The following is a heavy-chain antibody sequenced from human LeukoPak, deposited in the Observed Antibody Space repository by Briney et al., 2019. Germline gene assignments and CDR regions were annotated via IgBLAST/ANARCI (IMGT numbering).Heavy chain of an antibody. V-gene: IGHV4-30-2*01. CDR1: GGSISSGGYS. Sequence: KASETLSLTCAVSGGSISSGGYSWRWIRQPPGKGLEWIGYIYHSGSTYYNPSLKSRVTISVDRSKNQFSLKLSSVTAADTAVYYRARAEGSSGYDLNFDYWGQGTLVTVSS. D-gene: IGHD5-12*01. CDR2: IYHSGST. CDR3: ARAEGSSGYDLNFDY. J-gene: IGHJ4*02.